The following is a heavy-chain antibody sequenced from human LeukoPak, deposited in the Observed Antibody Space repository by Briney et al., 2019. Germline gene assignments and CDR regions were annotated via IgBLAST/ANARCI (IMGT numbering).Heavy chain of an antibody. CDR3: ARDLMHDSSGPHYYYYYGMDV. V-gene: IGHV1-18*01. CDR1: GYTFTCYG. J-gene: IGHJ6*02. Sequence: ASVNVSFKASGYTFTCYGISWVRQAPGQGLEWMGWISAYNGNTNYAQKLQGRVTMTTDTSTSTSCMELRSLRSDDTAVYYCARDLMHDSSGPHYYYYYGMDVWGQGTTVTVSS. D-gene: IGHD3-22*01. CDR2: ISAYNGNT.